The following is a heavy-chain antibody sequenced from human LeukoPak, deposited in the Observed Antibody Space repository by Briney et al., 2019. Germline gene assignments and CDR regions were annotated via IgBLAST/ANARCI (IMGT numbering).Heavy chain of an antibody. V-gene: IGHV1-69*04. D-gene: IGHD3-22*01. CDR3: ARGRVGIVVASAFDY. Sequence: GASVKVSCKASGGTFSSYAISWVRQAPGQGLEWMGRIIPILGIANYAQKFQGRVTITADKSTSTAYMGLSSLRSEDTAVYYCARGRVGIVVASAFDYWGQGTLVTVSS. CDR2: IIPILGIA. J-gene: IGHJ4*02. CDR1: GGTFSSYA.